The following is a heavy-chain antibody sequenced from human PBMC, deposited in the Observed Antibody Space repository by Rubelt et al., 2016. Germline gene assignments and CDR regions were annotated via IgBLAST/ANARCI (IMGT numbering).Heavy chain of an antibody. CDR3: ARTQTETEPDY. CDR2: IDWDDDK. J-gene: IGHJ4*02. D-gene: IGHD1-1*01. Sequence: QVTLRESGPALVRPTQTLTLTCTFSGFSLSTSGMCVSWIRQPPGKALEWLALIDWDDDKYYSTSLRTRLTISKDTYKNQVVLKMTDMDPVDTATYYCARTQTETEPDYWGQGTLVTVSS. V-gene: IGHV2-70*01. CDR1: GFSLSTSGMC.